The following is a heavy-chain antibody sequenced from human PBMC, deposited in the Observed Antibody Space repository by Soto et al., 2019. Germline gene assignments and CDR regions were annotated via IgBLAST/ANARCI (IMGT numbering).Heavy chain of an antibody. V-gene: IGHV1-18*01. J-gene: IGHJ6*02. Sequence: QVQLVQSGAEVKKPGASVKVSCKASGYTFRNFGVSWVRQAPGQGLEWMGWISVYNGNTNYAQKSQGRGTMNTDTLTSTVYRELRSLRSDDTAVYCCGRDLYPGDYGMDMWGQGTMVTVS. CDR1: GYTFRNFG. D-gene: IGHD2-8*01. CDR2: ISVYNGNT. CDR3: GRDLYPGDYGMDM.